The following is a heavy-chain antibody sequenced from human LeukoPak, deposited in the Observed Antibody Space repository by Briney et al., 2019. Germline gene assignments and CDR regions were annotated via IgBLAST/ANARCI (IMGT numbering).Heavy chain of an antibody. CDR1: GGTFSIYA. Sequence: SVKVSCKASGGTFSIYAISWVRQAPGQGLEWMGGIIPIFGTANYAQKFQGRVTITADESTSTAYMELSSLRSEDTAVYYCARRPEAGSFDNWAREPWSPSPQ. J-gene: IGHJ4*02. CDR2: IIPIFGTA. V-gene: IGHV1-69*13. CDR3: ARRPEAGSFDN. D-gene: IGHD6-19*01.